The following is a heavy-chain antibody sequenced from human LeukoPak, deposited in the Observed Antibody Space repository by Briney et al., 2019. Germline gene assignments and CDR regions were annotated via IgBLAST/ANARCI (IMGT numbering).Heavy chain of an antibody. CDR1: GFTFSDAW. J-gene: IGHJ6*03. CDR2: IKQDGSEK. CDR3: MDV. Sequence: GGSLRLSCVASGFTFSDAWMTWVRQAPGKGLEWVANIKQDGSEKLYVDSVKGRFTISRDNAKNSLYLQMNSLRAEDTAVYYYMDVWGKGTTVTVSS. V-gene: IGHV3-7*01.